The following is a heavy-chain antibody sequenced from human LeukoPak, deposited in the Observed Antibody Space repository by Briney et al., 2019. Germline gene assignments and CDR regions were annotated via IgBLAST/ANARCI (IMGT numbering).Heavy chain of an antibody. CDR3: ARDVIGGDTLDS. CDR2: INTDGSST. D-gene: IGHD2-21*02. V-gene: IGHV3-74*01. CDR1: GFTFSSYW. Sequence: GGSLRLSCAASGFTFSSYWMHWVRQAPGKGLVWVSRINTDGSSTSYADSVKGRFTISRDNAKNTLYLQMNSLEAEDTAVYYCARDVIGGDTLDSWGQGTLVTVSS. J-gene: IGHJ4*02.